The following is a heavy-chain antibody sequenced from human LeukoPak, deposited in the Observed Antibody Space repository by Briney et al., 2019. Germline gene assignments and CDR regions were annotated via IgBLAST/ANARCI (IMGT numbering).Heavy chain of an antibody. Sequence: ASVKVSCKASGYTFTGYYMHWVRQAPGQGLEWMRRINPNSGGTNYAQKFQGRVTMTRDTSISTAYMELSRLRSDDTAVYYCARDDELDFRFDYWGQGTLVTVSS. CDR1: GYTFTGYY. J-gene: IGHJ4*02. CDR3: ARDDELDFRFDY. V-gene: IGHV1-2*06. CDR2: INPNSGGT. D-gene: IGHD6-13*01.